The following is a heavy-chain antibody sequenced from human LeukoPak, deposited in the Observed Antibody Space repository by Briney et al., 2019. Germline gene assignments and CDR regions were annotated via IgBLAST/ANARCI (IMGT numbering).Heavy chain of an antibody. CDR3: AKDGIGGTYYDSSGYFDN. V-gene: IGHV3-23*01. Sequence: GGSLRLSCAASGFTFSSYAMSWVRQAPGKGLEWVSAISGSGGSTYYADPLKGRFTISRDNSKNTLYLQMNSLRAEDTALYYCAKDGIGGTYYDSSGYFDNWGQGTLVTVSS. J-gene: IGHJ4*02. D-gene: IGHD3-22*01. CDR2: ISGSGGST. CDR1: GFTFSSYA.